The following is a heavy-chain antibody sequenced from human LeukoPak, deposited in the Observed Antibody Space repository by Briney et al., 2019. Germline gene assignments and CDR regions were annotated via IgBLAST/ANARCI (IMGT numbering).Heavy chain of an antibody. CDR3: ARSLGYCSGGSCYPHDNFDY. Sequence: SQTLSLTCAISGDSVSSNSAAWNWIRQSPSRGLEWLGRTYYRSKWYNDYAVSVKSRITINPDTSKNQFSLRLNSVTPEDTAVYYCARSLGYCSGGSCYPHDNFDYWGQGTLVTVSS. D-gene: IGHD2-15*01. CDR2: TYYRSKWYN. V-gene: IGHV6-1*01. J-gene: IGHJ4*02. CDR1: GDSVSSNSAA.